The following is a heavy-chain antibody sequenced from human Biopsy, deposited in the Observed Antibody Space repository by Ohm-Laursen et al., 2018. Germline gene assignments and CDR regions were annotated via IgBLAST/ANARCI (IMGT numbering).Heavy chain of an antibody. CDR2: IYYDGSDK. CDR3: ARDSTINTVTTADY. D-gene: IGHD4-11*01. J-gene: IGHJ4*02. CDR1: GFSFSSYG. Sequence: SLRLSCTASGFSFSSYGMHWVRQAPGKGLEWVALIYYDGSDKYYGDSVQGRFTISRDNSKNTVYLQMNSLRAEDTAIYYCARDSTINTVTTADYWGQGTLVTVSS. V-gene: IGHV3-33*01.